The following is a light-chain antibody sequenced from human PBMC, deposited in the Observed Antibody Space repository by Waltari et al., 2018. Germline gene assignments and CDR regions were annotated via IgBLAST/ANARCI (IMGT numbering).Light chain of an antibody. CDR1: QSVGSSS. CDR2: RAS. J-gene: IGKJ1*01. CDR3: QQHGTLPAT. V-gene: IGKV3-20*01. Sequence: ETVLTQSPGTAALSPGERVTLTCRASQSVGSSSLAWYQQKPGQAPRLVIYRASRRATGIPDRLSGSGSGTDFSLTISRLEPEDFAVYYCQQHGTLPATFGQGTKVEIK.